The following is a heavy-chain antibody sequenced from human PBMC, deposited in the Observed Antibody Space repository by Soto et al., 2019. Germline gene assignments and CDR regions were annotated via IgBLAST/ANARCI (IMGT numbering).Heavy chain of an antibody. V-gene: IGHV3-30-3*01. CDR2: ISYDGSNK. CDR3: ARDSDAFDI. Sequence: GGSLRLSCVASGFTFSSYAMHWVRQAPGKGLEWVAVISYDGSNKYYADSVKGRFTISRDNSKNTLYLQMNSLRAEDTAVYYCARDSDAFDIWGQGTMVTVSS. CDR1: GFTFSSYA. J-gene: IGHJ3*02.